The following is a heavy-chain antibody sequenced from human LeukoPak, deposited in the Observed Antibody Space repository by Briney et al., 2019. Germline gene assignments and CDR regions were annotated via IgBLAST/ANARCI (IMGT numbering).Heavy chain of an antibody. CDR3: ARDWDHRPIVGAYDGDFDY. Sequence: ASVKVSCKASGYTFTSYYMHWVRQAPGQGLEWMGMINPSGGSTSYAQKFQGRVTMTRDTSTSTVYMELSSLRSEDTAVYYCARDWDHRPIVGAYDGDFDYWGQGTLVTVSS. V-gene: IGHV1-46*01. CDR1: GYTFTSYY. CDR2: INPSGGST. J-gene: IGHJ4*02. D-gene: IGHD1-26*01.